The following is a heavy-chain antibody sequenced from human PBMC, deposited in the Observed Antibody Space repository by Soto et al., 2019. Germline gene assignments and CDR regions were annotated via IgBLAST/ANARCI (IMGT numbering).Heavy chain of an antibody. CDR2: IYYSGNT. CDR3: ARQLTILHWFDP. Sequence: SETLSLTCTVSGGSISSSSYYWGWIRQPPGKGLEWIGSIYYSGNTYYNPSLKSRVTISVDTSKNQFSLKLSSVTAADTAVYYCARQLTILHWFDPWGQGTLVTVSS. CDR1: GGSISSSSYY. J-gene: IGHJ5*02. V-gene: IGHV4-39*01. D-gene: IGHD3-3*01.